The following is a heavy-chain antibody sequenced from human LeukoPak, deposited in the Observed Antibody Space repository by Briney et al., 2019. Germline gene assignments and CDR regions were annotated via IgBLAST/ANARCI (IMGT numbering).Heavy chain of an antibody. CDR2: IYSSGST. Sequence: SETLPLTCSVSGGSTSNYFWTWIRQPPGKGLEWIGYIYSSGSTYYNPSLKSRVTISVDTSKNRFSLKLSTVTAADTAVYYCARRPTGDPKFDYWGQGTLVTVSS. CDR3: ARRPTGDPKFDY. V-gene: IGHV4-59*08. CDR1: GGSTSNYF. D-gene: IGHD7-27*01. J-gene: IGHJ4*02.